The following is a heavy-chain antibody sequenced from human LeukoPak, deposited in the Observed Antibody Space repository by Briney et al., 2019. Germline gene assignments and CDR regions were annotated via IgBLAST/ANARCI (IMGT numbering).Heavy chain of an antibody. V-gene: IGHV3-53*01. CDR1: GFTVSNNY. D-gene: IGHD5-18*01. Sequence: GGSLRLSCAASGFTVSNNYMNWVRQAPGKGLEWVSGIYSGATTYYADSVKGRFTISRDNSKNTPSLQMNSLRAEDTAVYYCARELRIVDTTMLNYYYYYYMDVWGKGTTVTVSS. CDR3: ARELRIVDTTMLNYYYYYYMDV. CDR2: IYSGATT. J-gene: IGHJ6*03.